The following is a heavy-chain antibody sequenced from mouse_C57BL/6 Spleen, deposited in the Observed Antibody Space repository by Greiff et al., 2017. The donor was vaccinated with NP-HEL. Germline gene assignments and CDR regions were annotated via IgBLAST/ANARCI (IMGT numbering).Heavy chain of an antibody. CDR2: INPSSGYT. J-gene: IGHJ1*03. CDR1: GYTLTSYW. CDR3: ARHYGSSWGYFDV. V-gene: IGHV1-7*01. Sequence: VQLQQSGAELAKPGASVKLSCKASGYTLTSYWMHWVKQRPGQGLEWIGYINPSSGYTKYNQKFKDKATLTADKSSSTAYMQLSSLTYEDSAVYYCARHYGSSWGYFDVWGTGTTVTVSS. D-gene: IGHD1-1*01.